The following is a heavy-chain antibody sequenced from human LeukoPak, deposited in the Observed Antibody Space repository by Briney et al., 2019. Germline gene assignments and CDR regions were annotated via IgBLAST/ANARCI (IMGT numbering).Heavy chain of an antibody. CDR1: GYTFTGYY. CDR3: AREPPGSSGCDY. D-gene: IGHD3-22*01. Sequence: ASVKGSCKASGYTFTGYYMHWVRQAPGQGLEWMGWIHLNSGDTNSAQKFQGRVTLTRDTSITTAYMDLTRLTSDDTAVYYCAREPPGSSGCDYWGQGTLVTVSS. V-gene: IGHV1-2*02. J-gene: IGHJ4*02. CDR2: IHLNSGDT.